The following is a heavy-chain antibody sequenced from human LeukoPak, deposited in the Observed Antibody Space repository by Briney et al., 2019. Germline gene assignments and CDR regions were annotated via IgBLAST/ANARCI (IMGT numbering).Heavy chain of an antibody. Sequence: ASVKVSCKASGYIFSNYGISWARQAPGQGLEWMGWISDHNGTPNYAQKFEGRVTMTTGISTSTAYMELTSLTSDDAAVYYCARDAVLGAPYTDHWGQGTLVTVSS. CDR1: GYIFSNYG. CDR3: ARDAVLGAPYTDH. J-gene: IGHJ5*02. V-gene: IGHV1-18*01. CDR2: ISDHNGTP. D-gene: IGHD3-3*02.